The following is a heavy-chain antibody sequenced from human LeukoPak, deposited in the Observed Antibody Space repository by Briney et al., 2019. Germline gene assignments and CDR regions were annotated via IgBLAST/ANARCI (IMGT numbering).Heavy chain of an antibody. CDR3: ARLAKKQLVVIDY. Sequence: ASVKVSCKASGYTFTSYGISWVRQATGQGLEWMGWMNPNSGNTGYAQKFQGRVTMTRNTSISTAYMELSSLRSEDTAVYYCARLAKKQLVVIDYWGQGTLVTVSS. V-gene: IGHV1-8*02. D-gene: IGHD6-13*01. J-gene: IGHJ4*02. CDR2: MNPNSGNT. CDR1: GYTFTSYG.